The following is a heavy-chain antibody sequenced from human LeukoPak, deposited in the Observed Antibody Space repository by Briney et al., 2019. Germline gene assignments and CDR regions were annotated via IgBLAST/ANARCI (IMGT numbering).Heavy chain of an antibody. CDR1: GGSISSYY. D-gene: IGHD3-10*01. J-gene: IGHJ5*02. V-gene: IGHV4-59*01. CDR3: ARGDSITMVRGVSNGWFDP. Sequence: SETLSLTCTVSGGSISSYYWSWIRQPPGKGLEWIGYIYDSGSTNYNPSLKSRVTISVDTSKNQFSLKLSSVTAADTAVYYCARGDSITMVRGVSNGWFDPWGQGTLVTVSS. CDR2: IYDSGST.